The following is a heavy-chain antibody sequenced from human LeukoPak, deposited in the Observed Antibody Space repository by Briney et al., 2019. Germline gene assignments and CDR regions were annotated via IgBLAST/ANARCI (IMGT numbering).Heavy chain of an antibody. CDR2: ISAYNGNT. V-gene: IGHV1-18*04. CDR3: ARDNAYCGGDCYSVSEYFQH. D-gene: IGHD2-21*02. Sequence: APVKVSCKASGYTFTGYYMHWVRQAPGQGLEWMGCISAYNGNTNYAQKLQGRVTMTTDTSTSTAYMELRSLRSDDTAVYYCARDNAYCGGDCYSVSEYFQHWGQGTLVTVS. J-gene: IGHJ1*01. CDR1: GYTFTGYY.